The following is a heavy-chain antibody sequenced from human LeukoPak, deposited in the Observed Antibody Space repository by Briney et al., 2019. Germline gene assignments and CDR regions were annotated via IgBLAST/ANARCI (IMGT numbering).Heavy chain of an antibody. CDR2: INHSGRT. Sequence: SESLSLTCAVYGGSFSGYYWSWIRQPPGKGLEWIGEINHSGRTNYNPSLKSRVTISVDTSKNRFSLKLSSVTDADTAVYSCARRARKVGPAAMRHYNWFDPWGQGTLVTVSS. CDR3: ARRARKVGPAAMRHYNWFDP. CDR1: GGSFSGYY. J-gene: IGHJ5*02. V-gene: IGHV4-34*01. D-gene: IGHD2-2*01.